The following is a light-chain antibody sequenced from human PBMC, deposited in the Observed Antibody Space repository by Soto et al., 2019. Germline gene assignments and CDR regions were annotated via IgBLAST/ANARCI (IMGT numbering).Light chain of an antibody. CDR1: INDVGGYNY. Sequence: QSALTQPPSASGSPGQSVTISCTGTINDVGGYNYVSWYQQLPGKAPKLMIYEVTKRPSGVPDRFSGSKSGNTASLTVSGLQAEEEADYCCCSYAGSNSLGVFGGGTKLTVL. J-gene: IGLJ3*02. CDR2: EVT. CDR3: CSYAGSNSLGV. V-gene: IGLV2-8*01.